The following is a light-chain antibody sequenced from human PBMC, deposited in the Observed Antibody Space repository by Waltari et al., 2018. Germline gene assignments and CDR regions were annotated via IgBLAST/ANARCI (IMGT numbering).Light chain of an antibody. CDR3: SSYAGSSKGV. V-gene: IGLV2-23*02. CDR1: SSDAGNYTR. J-gene: IGLJ2*01. Sequence: QSALTQPASVSGSPGQSITIACPGTSSDAGNYTRVAWYQQHPGKAPKLMIYAVSKRPSGVSDRFSGSKSGDMASLTISGLQPEDEAEYFCSSYAGSSKGVFGGGTKVTVL. CDR2: AVS.